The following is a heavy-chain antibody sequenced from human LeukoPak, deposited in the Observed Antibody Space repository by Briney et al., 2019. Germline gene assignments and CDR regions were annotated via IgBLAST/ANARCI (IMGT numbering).Heavy chain of an antibody. CDR2: IYTSGST. V-gene: IGHV4-61*02. CDR3: ASFTIFGVGRDV. CDR1: GGSISSGSYY. J-gene: IGHJ6*04. D-gene: IGHD3-3*01. Sequence: RSSETLSLTCTVSGGSISSGSYYWSWIQQPAGKGLEWIGRIYTSGSTNYNPSLKSRVTISVDTSKNQFSLKLSSVTAADAAVYYCASFTIFGVGRDVWGKGTTVTVSS.